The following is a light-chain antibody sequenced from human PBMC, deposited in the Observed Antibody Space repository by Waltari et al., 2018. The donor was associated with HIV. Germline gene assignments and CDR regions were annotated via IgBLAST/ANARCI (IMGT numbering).Light chain of an antibody. J-gene: IGLJ3*02. CDR3: QSYDSRLSAWV. CDR1: NSNIGSTYD. Sequence: QSVLTQPPSVSGAPGQRVTISCTGSNSNIGSTYDVHWYQLLPGKAPKLLIYANNHRPSGGPDRFSGSNSGASASLAITGLQAEDEADYSCQSYDSRLSAWVFGGGTKVTVL. CDR2: ANN. V-gene: IGLV1-40*01.